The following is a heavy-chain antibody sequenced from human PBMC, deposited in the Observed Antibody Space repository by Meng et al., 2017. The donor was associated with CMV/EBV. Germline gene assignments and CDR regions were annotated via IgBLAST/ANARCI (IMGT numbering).Heavy chain of an antibody. D-gene: IGHD2/OR15-2a*01. V-gene: IGHV1-24*01. CDR2: FDPEDGET. CDR3: ATVMSNYFRYYYYGMDV. J-gene: IGHJ6*02. Sequence: ASVKVSCKVSGYTLTELSMHWVRQAPGKGLEWMGGFDPEDGETIYAQKFQGRVTMTEDTSTDTAYMELSSLRSEDTAVYYCATVMSNYFRYYYYGMDVWGQGTTVTVSS. CDR1: GYTLTELS.